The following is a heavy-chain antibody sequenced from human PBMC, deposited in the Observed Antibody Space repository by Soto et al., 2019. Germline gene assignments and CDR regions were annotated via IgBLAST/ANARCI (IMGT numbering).Heavy chain of an antibody. D-gene: IGHD6-13*01. CDR1: GGTFSSYA. Sequence: SVKPSCRASGGTFSSYAISWVRQAPGQGLEWMGGIIPIFGTANYAQKFQGRVTITADESTSTAYMELSSLRSEDTAVYYCARALRAGAFTGTSHYQGRYGWG. V-gene: IGHV1-69*13. J-gene: IGHJ6*02. CDR2: IIPIFGTA. CDR3: ARALRAGAFTGTSHYQGRYG.